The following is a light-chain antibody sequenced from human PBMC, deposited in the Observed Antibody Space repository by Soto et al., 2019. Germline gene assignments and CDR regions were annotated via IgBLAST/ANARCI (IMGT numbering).Light chain of an antibody. V-gene: IGKV1-33*01. CDR3: QQYDNLPT. J-gene: IGKJ4*01. CDR2: GAS. CDR1: QSISSY. Sequence: DIQMTQSPSSLSASVGDRVTITCRASQSISSYLNWYQQKPGKAPKVLISGASNLETGVPSRFSGSGSGTDFTFTTSSLQPEDIATYYCQQYDNLPTFGGGTKVEIK.